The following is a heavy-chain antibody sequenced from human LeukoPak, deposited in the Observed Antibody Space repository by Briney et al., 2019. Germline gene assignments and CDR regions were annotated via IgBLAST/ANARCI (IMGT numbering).Heavy chain of an antibody. CDR1: GFTFSSYS. J-gene: IGHJ4*02. CDR3: ARPEISYYGSGSYYLTYYFDY. CDR2: ISSSSSTI. Sequence: GGSLRLSCAASGFTFSSYSMNWVRQAPGKGLEWVSYISSSSSTIYYADSVKGRFTISRDNAKNSLYLQMNSLRAEDTAVYYCARPEISYYGSGSYYLTYYFDYWGQGTLVTVSS. D-gene: IGHD3-10*01. V-gene: IGHV3-48*04.